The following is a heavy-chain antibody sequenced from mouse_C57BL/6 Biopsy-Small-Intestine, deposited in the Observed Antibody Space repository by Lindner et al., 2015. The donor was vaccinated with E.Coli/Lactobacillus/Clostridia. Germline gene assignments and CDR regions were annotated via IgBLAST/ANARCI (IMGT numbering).Heavy chain of an antibody. CDR2: IYPGDGDT. V-gene: IGHV1-82*01. CDR3: ARWNYYGSSHYYAMDY. J-gene: IGHJ4*01. CDR1: GYAFSSYW. D-gene: IGHD1-1*01. Sequence: VQLQESGAELVKPGASVKISCKASGYAFSSYWMNWVKQRPGKGLEWIGRIYPGDGDTNYNGKFKGKATLTADKSSSTAYMQLSSLTSEDSAVYFCARWNYYGSSHYYAMDYWGQGTSVTVSS.